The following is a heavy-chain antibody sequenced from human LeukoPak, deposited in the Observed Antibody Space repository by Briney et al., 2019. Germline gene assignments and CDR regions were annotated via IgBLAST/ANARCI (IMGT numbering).Heavy chain of an antibody. CDR3: ARDDSSRDAFDI. Sequence: ASVKVSCKASGYTFTGYYMHWVRQAPGQGLEWMGWINPNSGGTNYAQKFQGRVTMTRDTSISTAYMELSRLRSDDTAVYYCARDDSSRDAFDIWGQGAMVTVSS. CDR1: GYTFTGYY. CDR2: INPNSGGT. J-gene: IGHJ3*02. V-gene: IGHV1-2*02. D-gene: IGHD3-22*01.